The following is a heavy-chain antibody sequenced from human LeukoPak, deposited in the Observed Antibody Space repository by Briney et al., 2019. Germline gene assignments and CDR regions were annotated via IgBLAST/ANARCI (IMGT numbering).Heavy chain of an antibody. D-gene: IGHD6-19*01. Sequence: SETLSLTCAVYGESFSGYYWSWLRDSPGKGLEWIGEINHSGSTNYNPSLKGRVTISVDMSKNQFSLKLSSVTAADTAVYYCARGRLYGGRYRWDYFDSWGQGTLVTVSS. J-gene: IGHJ4*02. CDR1: GESFSGYY. V-gene: IGHV4-34*01. CDR3: ARGRLYGGRYRWDYFDS. CDR2: INHSGST.